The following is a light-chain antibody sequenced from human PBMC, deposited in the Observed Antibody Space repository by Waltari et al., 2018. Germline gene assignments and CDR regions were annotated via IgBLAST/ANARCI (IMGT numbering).Light chain of an antibody. V-gene: IGLV2-11*01. Sequence: QSALTQPRSVSGSSGQSVTISCTVTSSDVGGYNYVSSYKQHPGKAPQLMIYDVSKRASGVPDRLPGANACKTASRTISGLQAEDEAYYYCCSYAGSYEVFGGGTKLTVL. CDR3: CSYAGSYEV. J-gene: IGLJ3*02. CDR1: SSDVGGYNY. CDR2: DVS.